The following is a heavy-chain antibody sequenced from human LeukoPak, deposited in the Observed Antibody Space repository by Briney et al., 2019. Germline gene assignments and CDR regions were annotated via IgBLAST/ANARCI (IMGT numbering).Heavy chain of an antibody. V-gene: IGHV3-53*01. Sequence: PGGSLRLSCAASGFTVSSNYMSWVRQAPGKGLEWVSVIYSGGYTYYADSVRGRFTISRDNSKNTLYLLMNSLRAEDTGVYYCARTGNPATGDYWGQGTLVTVSS. D-gene: IGHD1-1*01. CDR1: GFTVSSNY. J-gene: IGHJ4*02. CDR2: IYSGGYT. CDR3: ARTGNPATGDY.